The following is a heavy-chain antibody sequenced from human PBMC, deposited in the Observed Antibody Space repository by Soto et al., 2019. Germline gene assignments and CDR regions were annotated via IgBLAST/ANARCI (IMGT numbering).Heavy chain of an antibody. V-gene: IGHV1-3*01. CDR2: INAGNGNK. D-gene: IGHD5-18*01. CDR1: GYISTSYG. J-gene: IGHJ4*02. Sequence: ASVEVSCKDSGYISTSYGIHWVRQAPGQRLEWTGWINAGNGNKQYSQMFQGRVTITRDTSASTAYMELSRLRSEDTAVYYCAREGYSYGDTYFDYWGQGTLVTVSS. CDR3: AREGYSYGDTYFDY.